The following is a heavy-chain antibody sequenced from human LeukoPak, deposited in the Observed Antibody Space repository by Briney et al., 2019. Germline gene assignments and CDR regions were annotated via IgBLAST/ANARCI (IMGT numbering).Heavy chain of an antibody. Sequence: SETLSLTCTVSGGSMNNYYWSWVRQPPGKGMDYIGSIDYRGSTKYNPSLKSRATISVDTSRNQFSLRLSSVTAADTAVYYCARCQSKYFYDRGGFDIWGQGTMVTVSS. J-gene: IGHJ3*02. CDR1: GGSMNNYY. V-gene: IGHV4-59*01. CDR3: ARCQSKYFYDRGGFDI. D-gene: IGHD3-22*01. CDR2: IDYRGST.